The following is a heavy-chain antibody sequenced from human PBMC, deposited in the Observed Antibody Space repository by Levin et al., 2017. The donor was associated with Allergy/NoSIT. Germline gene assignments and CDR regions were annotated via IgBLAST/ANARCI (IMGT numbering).Heavy chain of an antibody. CDR3: ARGYGAGSTWRPTSFDH. CDR1: GGSISSYY. J-gene: IGHJ4*02. V-gene: IGHV4-59*08. CDR2: ITGSGST. D-gene: IGHD6-13*01. Sequence: PGGSLRLSCTVSGGSISSYYWTWFRQPPGKGLECIGYITGSGSTNYNPSLKSRVTISADMSKNQFSLKVNSVTAADTAVYYCARGYGAGSTWRPTSFDHWGLGTLVTVS.